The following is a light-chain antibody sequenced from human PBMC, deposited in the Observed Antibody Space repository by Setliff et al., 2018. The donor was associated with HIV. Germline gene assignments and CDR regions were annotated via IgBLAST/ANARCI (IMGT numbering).Light chain of an antibody. CDR2: DVT. CDR1: SSDIGDYES. V-gene: IGLV2-23*02. Sequence: LAQPASVSGSPGQSITISCTGSSSDIGDYESVSWYQQHPGEVPKLMIYDVTKRPSGVSNRFSASKSGNTASLTISGLQAEDEAHYYCCSYAGGDTWIFGGGTK. CDR3: CSYAGGDTWI. J-gene: IGLJ2*01.